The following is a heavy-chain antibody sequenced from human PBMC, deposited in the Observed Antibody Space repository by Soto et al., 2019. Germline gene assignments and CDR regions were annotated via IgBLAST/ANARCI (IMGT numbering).Heavy chain of an antibody. J-gene: IGHJ6*02. CDR2: IWYEGSNK. D-gene: IGHD2-15*01. CDR1: GFTFSSYG. V-gene: IGHV3-33*01. CDR3: ARKGHCSGGSCYQYYYYGMDV. Sequence: QVQLVESGGGVVQPGRSLRLSCAASGFTFSSYGMHWVRQAPGKGLEWVAVIWYEGSNKYYADSVKGRFTISRDNSKNTLYLQMNSLRDEDTAVYYCARKGHCSGGSCYQYYYYGMDVWGQGTTVTVSS.